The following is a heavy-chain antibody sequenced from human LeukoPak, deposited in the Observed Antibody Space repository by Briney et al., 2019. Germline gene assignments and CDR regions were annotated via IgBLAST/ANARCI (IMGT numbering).Heavy chain of an antibody. J-gene: IGHJ3*02. Sequence: SETLSLTCAVSGGSISSSNWWSWVRQPPGKGLEWIGEIYHSGSTNYNPSLRSRVTISVDKSKNQFSLKLSSVTAADTAVYYCARKRSDYYAFDIWGQGTMVTVSS. CDR3: ARKRSDYYAFDI. CDR2: IYHSGST. V-gene: IGHV4-4*02. D-gene: IGHD4-17*01. CDR1: GGSISSSNW.